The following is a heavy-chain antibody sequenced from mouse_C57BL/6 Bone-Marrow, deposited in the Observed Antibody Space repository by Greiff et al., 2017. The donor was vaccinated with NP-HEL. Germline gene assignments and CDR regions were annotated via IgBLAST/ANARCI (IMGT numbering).Heavy chain of an antibody. D-gene: IGHD2-3*01. V-gene: IGHV14-2*01. J-gene: IGHJ4*01. CDR1: GFNIKDYY. Sequence: EVQLQQSGAELVKPGASVKLSCTASGFNIKDYYMHWVKQRTEQGLEWIGRIAPEDGATKYAPKFQGKATIPSDTSSNTAYLRLSSRTCEDTAVYYCARVGYYVGYAMDYWGQGTSVTVSS. CDR2: IAPEDGAT. CDR3: ARVGYYVGYAMDY.